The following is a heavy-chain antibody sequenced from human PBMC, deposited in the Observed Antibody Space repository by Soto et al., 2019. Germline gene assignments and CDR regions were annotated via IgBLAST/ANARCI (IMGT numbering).Heavy chain of an antibody. D-gene: IGHD6-6*01. CDR1: GFSLSNYD. CDR2: MSLNGDHQ. Sequence: PGGSLRLSSAASGFSLSNYDMHWVRQAPGKGLEWVAVMSLNGDHQGYSESVRGRFSVSRDISKSALYLQMNSLRIEDTAIYYCAKGGWYGSWSPSDCWGQGTQVTVSS. CDR3: AKGGWYGSWSPSDC. V-gene: IGHV3-30*18. J-gene: IGHJ4*02.